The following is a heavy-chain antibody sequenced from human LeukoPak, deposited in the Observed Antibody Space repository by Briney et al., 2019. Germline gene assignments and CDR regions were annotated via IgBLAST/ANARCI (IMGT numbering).Heavy chain of an antibody. CDR1: GFTFSSDW. Sequence: GGSLRLSCAASGFTFSSDWMHWVRQAAGKGLVWVSRINNDGSTTAYADSVKGRFTISRDNAKNTLYLQMNSLRAEDTAVYYCAKDRPAGSSGWGQGTLVTVSS. CDR3: AKDRPAGSSG. V-gene: IGHV3-74*01. CDR2: INNDGSTT. J-gene: IGHJ4*02. D-gene: IGHD6-6*01.